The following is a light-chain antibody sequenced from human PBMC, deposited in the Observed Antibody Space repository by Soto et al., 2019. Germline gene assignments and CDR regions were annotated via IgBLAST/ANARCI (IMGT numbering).Light chain of an antibody. V-gene: IGKV1-33*01. Sequence: DIQMTQSPSSLSASVGDRVAITCQASQDISNYLNWYQQKPGKAPKLLIYDASNLETGVPSRFSGSGSGTDFTFTISSLQPDDIATYYCQQYDNLPPFTFGPGTKVDIK. CDR3: QQYDNLPPFT. CDR2: DAS. CDR1: QDISNY. J-gene: IGKJ3*01.